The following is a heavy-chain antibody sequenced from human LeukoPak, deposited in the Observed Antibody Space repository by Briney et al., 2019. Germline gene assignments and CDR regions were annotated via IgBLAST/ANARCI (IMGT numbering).Heavy chain of an antibody. CDR3: ARENNFGSGMDV. CDR2: IYSGGNT. V-gene: IGHV3-53*01. CDR1: GFTISSNS. J-gene: IGHJ6*02. Sequence: GGSLRLSCAASGFTISSNSMNWVRRAPGEGLQWVSVIYSGGNTYYADAVKGRFTISRDNSKNTLYLQMNSLSAEDTAVYYCARENNFGSGMDVWGQGTTVTVSS. D-gene: IGHD3-10*01.